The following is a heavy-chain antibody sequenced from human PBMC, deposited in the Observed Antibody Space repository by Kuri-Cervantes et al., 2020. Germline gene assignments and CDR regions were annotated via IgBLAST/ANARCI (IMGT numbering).Heavy chain of an antibody. Sequence: SETLSLTCAVSGYSISSGYYWGWIRQPPGKGLEWIGSIYQSGSTYYNPSLKSRVFISVETSKNQFSLKLSSVTAADTAVYYCARVNEGLGGFDYWGQGTLVTVSS. CDR2: IYQSGST. D-gene: IGHD3-10*01. CDR3: ARVNEGLGGFDY. V-gene: IGHV4-38-2*01. CDR1: GYSISSGYY. J-gene: IGHJ4*02.